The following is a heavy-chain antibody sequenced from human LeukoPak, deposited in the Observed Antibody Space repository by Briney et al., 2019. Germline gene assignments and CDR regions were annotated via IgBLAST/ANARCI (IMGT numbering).Heavy chain of an antibody. CDR2: ISGSGGST. CDR1: GFTFSSYA. V-gene: IGHV3-23*01. J-gene: IGHJ4*02. CDR3: AKFPHARDLGYCSGGSCYSAY. Sequence: GGSLRLSCAASGFTFSSYAMSWVRQAPGKGLEWVSAISGSGGSTYYADSVKGRFTISRDNSKNTLYLQMNSLRAEDTAVYYCAKFPHARDLGYCSGGSCYSAYWGQGTLVTVS. D-gene: IGHD2-15*01.